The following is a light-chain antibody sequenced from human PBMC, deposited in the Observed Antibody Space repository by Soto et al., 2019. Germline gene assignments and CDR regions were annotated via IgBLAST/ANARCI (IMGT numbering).Light chain of an antibody. J-gene: IGKJ1*01. Sequence: EIVLAQSPGTLSLSPGERATLSCRASQSVSSNYLAWYQQKPGQAARLLIYAASGRATGIPDRFSGSGSGTVYTLTISRLEPEDFAVYYCQQYGSARWTFGQGAKVEV. CDR3: QQYGSARWT. CDR1: QSVSSNY. V-gene: IGKV3-20*01. CDR2: AAS.